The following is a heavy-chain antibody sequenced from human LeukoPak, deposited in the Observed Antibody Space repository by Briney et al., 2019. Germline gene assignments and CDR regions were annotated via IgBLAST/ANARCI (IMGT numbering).Heavy chain of an antibody. J-gene: IGHJ5*02. V-gene: IGHV1-69*01. CDR3: ASELELYCSSTSCYGGWFDP. D-gene: IGHD2-2*01. Sequence: ASVKVSCKASGGTFSSYAISWVRQAPGQGLEWMGGIIPIFGTANYAQKFQGRVTITADESTSTAYMELSSLRSEDTAVYYCASELELYCSSTSCYGGWFDPWGQGTLVTVSS. CDR1: GGTFSSYA. CDR2: IIPIFGTA.